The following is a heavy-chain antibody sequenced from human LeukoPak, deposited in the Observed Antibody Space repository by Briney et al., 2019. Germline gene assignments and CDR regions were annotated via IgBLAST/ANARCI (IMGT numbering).Heavy chain of an antibody. Sequence: SGPTLVKPTQTLTLTCTFSGFSLSNNLVTVGWIRQPPGKALEWLTLIYWNDDKRYSPSLKSRLTITKDTSKNQVVLTMTNMDPVDTATYYCAHRAVTHGLLYYYFDYWGQGTLDTVSS. CDR3: AHRAVTHGLLYYYFDY. D-gene: IGHD4-17*01. J-gene: IGHJ4*02. CDR1: GFSLSNNLVT. V-gene: IGHV2-5*01. CDR2: IYWNDDK.